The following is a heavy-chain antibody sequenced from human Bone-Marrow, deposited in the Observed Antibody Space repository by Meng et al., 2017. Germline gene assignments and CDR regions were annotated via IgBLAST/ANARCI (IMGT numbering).Heavy chain of an antibody. D-gene: IGHD2/OR15-2a*01. Sequence: QTTVKEAGPTLVRPTQTLTLTCSFSGFSLTTSGLGVAWIRQPPGKALEWLALIYWDDDKRYKPSLKTRLTITKDTSKNQVVLTLTNMSPVDAGTYFCAHQSETSGLVVPFEYRGQGTLVTVSS. CDR1: GFSLTTSGLG. CDR3: AHQSETSGLVVPFEY. V-gene: IGHV2-5*02. J-gene: IGHJ4*02. CDR2: IYWDDDK.